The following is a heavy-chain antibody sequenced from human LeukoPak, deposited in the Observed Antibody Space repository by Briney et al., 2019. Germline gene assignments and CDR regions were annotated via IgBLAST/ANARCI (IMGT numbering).Heavy chain of an antibody. D-gene: IGHD3-22*01. Sequence: GSLRLSCAASGFTFNDYGMSWVRQGPGKGLEWVSGINWNGGYTAYADSVKGRFTISRDNAKNSLCLQMNSLTAGDTALYYCARNYYDSSVASDYWGQGTLVTVSS. CDR3: ARNYYDSSVASDY. J-gene: IGHJ4*02. CDR1: GFTFNDYG. V-gene: IGHV3-20*04. CDR2: INWNGGYT.